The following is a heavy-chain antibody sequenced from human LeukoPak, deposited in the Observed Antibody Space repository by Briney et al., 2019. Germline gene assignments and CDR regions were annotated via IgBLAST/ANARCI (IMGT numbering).Heavy chain of an antibody. CDR1: GYTFTSYY. D-gene: IGHD6-13*01. CDR2: INPYSGGT. CDR3: AREQQQLGATYYFDY. V-gene: IGHV1-2*06. J-gene: IGHJ4*02. Sequence: ASVKVSCKASGYTFTSYYMHWVRQAPGQGLEWMGRINPYSGGTNYVQKFQGRVTMTRDTSISTAYMELSGLRSDDTAVYYCAREQQQLGATYYFDYWGQGALVTVSS.